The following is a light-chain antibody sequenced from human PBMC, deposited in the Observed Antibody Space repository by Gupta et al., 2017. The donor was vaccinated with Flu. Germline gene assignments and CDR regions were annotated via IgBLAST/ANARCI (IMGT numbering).Light chain of an antibody. V-gene: IGLV1-44*01. CDR1: SSNIGSKT. CDR2: SNN. Sequence: QSVLTQPPPASGTPGPRVTISCSGSSSNIGSKTVNWYQQLPGTAPKLLIYSNNQRPSGVPDRFSGSKSGTSASLAISGLQSEDEADYYCAAWDDSLNGRVVFGGGTKLTVL. CDR3: AAWDDSLNGRVV. J-gene: IGLJ2*01.